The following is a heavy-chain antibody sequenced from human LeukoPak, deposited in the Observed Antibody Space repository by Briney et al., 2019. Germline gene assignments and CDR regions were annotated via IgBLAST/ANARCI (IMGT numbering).Heavy chain of an antibody. CDR1: GFTFSSYA. Sequence: PGRSLRLSCAASGFTFSSYAMHWVRQAPGKGLEWVAVISYDGSNKYYADSVKGRFTISRDNSKNTLYLQMNSLRAEDTAVYYCAREKLERPYFDYWGQGTLATVSS. CDR3: AREKLERPYFDY. D-gene: IGHD1-1*01. CDR2: ISYDGSNK. V-gene: IGHV3-30*04. J-gene: IGHJ4*02.